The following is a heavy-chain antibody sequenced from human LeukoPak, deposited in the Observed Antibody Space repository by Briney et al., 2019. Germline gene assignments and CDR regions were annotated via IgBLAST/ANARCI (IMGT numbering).Heavy chain of an antibody. V-gene: IGHV3-23*01. D-gene: IGHD6-19*01. CDR2: ISGSGGGT. J-gene: IGHJ6*02. CDR3: AKDLGSGWSLYYYYGMDV. CDR1: GFTFSSYA. Sequence: PGGSLRLSCAASGFTFSSYAMSWVRQAPGKGLEWVSAISGSGGGTYYADSVKGRFTISRDNSKNTLYLQMNSLRAEDTAVYYCAKDLGSGWSLYYYYGMDVWGQGTTVTVSS.